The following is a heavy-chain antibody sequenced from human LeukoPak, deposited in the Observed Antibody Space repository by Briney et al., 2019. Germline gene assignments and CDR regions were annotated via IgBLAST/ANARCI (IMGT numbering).Heavy chain of an antibody. Sequence: ASVKVSCKASGYTFTSYGISWVRQAPGQGLEWMGWINPNNDDTNYAQRFQGRVTLTRETSISTAYMELSRLRSDDTAVYYCARGVSPPYDYYYYMDVWGKGTTVTVSS. CDR2: INPNNDDT. V-gene: IGHV1-2*02. J-gene: IGHJ6*03. CDR3: ARGVSPPYDYYYYMDV. CDR1: GYTFTSYG. D-gene: IGHD6-13*01.